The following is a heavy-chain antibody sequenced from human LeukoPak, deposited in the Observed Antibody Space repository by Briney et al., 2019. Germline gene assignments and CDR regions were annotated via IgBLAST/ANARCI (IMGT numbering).Heavy chain of an antibody. CDR3: ARQYDFWSGWFDP. D-gene: IGHD3-3*01. J-gene: IGHJ5*02. Sequence: GESLKISCTGSGYSFTSYWIGWVRQMPGKGLEWMGIIYPGDSDTRYSPSFQGQVTISADKSISTAYLQWSSVKASDTAMYYCARQYDFWSGWFDPWGQGTLVTVSS. CDR1: GYSFTSYW. CDR2: IYPGDSDT. V-gene: IGHV5-51*01.